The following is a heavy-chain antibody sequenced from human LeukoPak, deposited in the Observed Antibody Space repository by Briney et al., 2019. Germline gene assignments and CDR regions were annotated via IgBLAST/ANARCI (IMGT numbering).Heavy chain of an antibody. CDR2: IYHSGST. J-gene: IGHJ6*02. V-gene: IGHV4-4*02. CDR1: GGSISSSNW. D-gene: IGHD6-19*01. Sequence: SETLSLTCAVSGGSISSSNWWSWVRQPPGKGLEWIGEIYHSGSTNYNPSLKSRVTISVDKSKNQFSLKLSSVTAADTAVYYCARNLAVAGSYYGMDVWGQGTTVTVSS. CDR3: ARNLAVAGSYYGMDV.